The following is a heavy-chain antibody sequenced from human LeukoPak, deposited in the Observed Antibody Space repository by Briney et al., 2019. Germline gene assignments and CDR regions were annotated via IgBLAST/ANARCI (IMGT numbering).Heavy chain of an antibody. CDR2: INHSGST. CDR3: ARGYIVVVPAAIVQSSYYYYYGMDV. CDR1: GGSFSGYY. V-gene: IGHV4-34*01. D-gene: IGHD2-2*02. J-gene: IGHJ6*02. Sequence: SETLSLTCAVYGGSFSGYYWSWLRQPPGKGLEWIGEINHSGSTNYNPSLKSRVTISVDTSKNQSSLKLSSVTAADTAVYYCARGYIVVVPAAIVQSSYYYYYGMDVWGQGTTVTVSS.